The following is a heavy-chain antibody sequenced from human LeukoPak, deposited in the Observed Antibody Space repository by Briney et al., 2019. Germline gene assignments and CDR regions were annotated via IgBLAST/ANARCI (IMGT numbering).Heavy chain of an antibody. CDR3: ARLSGFTVTSHFDY. CDR1: GFTFSDYR. J-gene: IGHJ4*02. CDR2: IEKDGSDK. V-gene: IGHV3-7*01. Sequence: PGGTLRLSCAASGFTFSDYRMTWVRQAPGKGLQWVATIEKDGSDKYYVDSVTGRFTISRDNAKTSLSLQMNSLGAEDTALYYCARLSGFTVTSHFDYWGQGTLVTVSS. D-gene: IGHD6-25*01.